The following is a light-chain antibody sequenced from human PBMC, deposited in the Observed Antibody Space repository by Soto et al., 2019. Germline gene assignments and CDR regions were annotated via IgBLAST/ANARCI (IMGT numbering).Light chain of an antibody. CDR2: EVS. V-gene: IGLV2-14*01. Sequence: QSVLTQPASVSGSPGQSITISCTGTSSDVGNYKYVSWYQQHPGKAPKLMIYEVSNRPSGVSNRFSGSKSGNTASLTISGLQAEDEADYYCCSYAGSYDYVFGTGTKVTVL. CDR1: SSDVGNYKY. CDR3: CSYAGSYDYV. J-gene: IGLJ1*01.